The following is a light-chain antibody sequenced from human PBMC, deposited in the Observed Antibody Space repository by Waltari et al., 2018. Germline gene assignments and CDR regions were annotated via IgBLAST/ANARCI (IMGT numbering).Light chain of an antibody. CDR3: QQYNNWPRT. Sequence: EIVMTQSPATLSVSPGERATLSCRASQSVSSNLAWYQQKPGQAPRLLIFGASARATVIPARFSGSASGTEFTLTISSLQSEDFVVYYCQQYNNWPRTFGQGTKVEIK. CDR2: GAS. CDR1: QSVSSN. V-gene: IGKV3-15*01. J-gene: IGKJ1*01.